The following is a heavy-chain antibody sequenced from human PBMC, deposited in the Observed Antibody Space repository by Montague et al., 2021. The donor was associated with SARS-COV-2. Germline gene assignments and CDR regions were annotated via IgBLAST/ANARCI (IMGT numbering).Heavy chain of an antibody. V-gene: IGHV4-39*07. CDR2: IYYSGST. Sequence: SETLSLTCAVSGASITRTTYYWGWIRQPPGKGLEWIGSIYYSGSTYYNPSLQSRVTISLYTSKNQFSLNLTSVTAADTAVYYCAREPPWSSNLASFDYWGQGALVSVSS. CDR3: AREPPWSSNLASFDY. J-gene: IGHJ4*02. CDR1: GASITRTTYY. D-gene: IGHD6-13*01.